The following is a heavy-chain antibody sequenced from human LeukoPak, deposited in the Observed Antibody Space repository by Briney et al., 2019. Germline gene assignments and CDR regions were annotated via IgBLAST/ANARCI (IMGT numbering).Heavy chain of an antibody. Sequence: GGSLRLSCAASGFTFSSYGMHWVRQAPGKGPEWVAVISYDGSNKYYADSVKGRFTISRDNSKNTLYLQMNSLRAEDTAVYYCARGQTTVTNWGQGTLVTVSS. J-gene: IGHJ4*02. D-gene: IGHD4-17*01. V-gene: IGHV3-30*03. CDR2: ISYDGSNK. CDR3: ARGQTTVTN. CDR1: GFTFSSYG.